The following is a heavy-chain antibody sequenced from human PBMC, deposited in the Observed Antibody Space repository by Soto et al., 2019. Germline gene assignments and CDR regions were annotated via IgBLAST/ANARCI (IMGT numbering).Heavy chain of an antibody. J-gene: IGHJ6*02. Sequence: GSSLKSFNKRSGDNVTSYWMGCVRQMPGKGLEWMGIIYPGDSDTKYNPSFQGQVTISADKSITTTYLQWSSLKASDTAIYYCAASIFYYGMDGWVQGTTVTVSS. CDR2: IYPGDSDT. CDR1: GDNVTSYW. V-gene: IGHV5-51*01. CDR3: AASIFYYGMDG.